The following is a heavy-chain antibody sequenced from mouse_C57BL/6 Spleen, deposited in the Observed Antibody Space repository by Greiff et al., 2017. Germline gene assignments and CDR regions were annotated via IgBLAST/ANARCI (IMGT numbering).Heavy chain of an antibody. CDR1: GYTFTSYW. CDR2: IDPSDSYT. Sequence: QVQLQQPGAELVKPGASVKLSCKASGYTFTSYWMQWVKQRPGQGLEWIGEIDPSDSYTNYNQKFKGKATLTVDTSSSTAYMQLSSLTSEDSAVYYCARRTVVAYYYAMDYWGQGTSVTVSS. J-gene: IGHJ4*01. V-gene: IGHV1-50*01. D-gene: IGHD1-1*01. CDR3: ARRTVVAYYYAMDY.